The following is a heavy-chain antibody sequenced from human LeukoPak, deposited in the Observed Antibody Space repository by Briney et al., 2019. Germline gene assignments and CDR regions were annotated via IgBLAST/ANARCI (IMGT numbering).Heavy chain of an antibody. Sequence: GGSLRLSCAASGFTFSSYEMNWVRQAPGKGLEWVSYISSSGSTIYYADSVKGRFTISRDNAKNSLYLQMNSLRAEDTAVYYCARALTTVVTPGFDYWGQGTLVTVSS. V-gene: IGHV3-48*03. CDR2: ISSSGSTI. CDR3: ARALTTVVTPGFDY. J-gene: IGHJ4*02. D-gene: IGHD4-23*01. CDR1: GFTFSSYE.